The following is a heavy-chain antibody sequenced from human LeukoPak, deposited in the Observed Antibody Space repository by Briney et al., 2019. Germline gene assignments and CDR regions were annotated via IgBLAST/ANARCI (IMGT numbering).Heavy chain of an antibody. V-gene: IGHV1-69*02. Sequence: SVKVSCKASGGTFSSYTISWVRQAPGQGLEWMGRIIPILGEPDYAQKFQGRVTITADMSTSTAYMELSSLRSEDTAVYYCARKGGLGTYGNFDYGGQGTLVTVSS. CDR1: GGTFSSYT. D-gene: IGHD3-10*01. CDR2: IIPILGEP. J-gene: IGHJ4*02. CDR3: ARKGGLGTYGNFDY.